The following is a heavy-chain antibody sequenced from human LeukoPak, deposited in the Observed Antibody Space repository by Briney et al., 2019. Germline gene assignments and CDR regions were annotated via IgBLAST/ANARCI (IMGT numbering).Heavy chain of an antibody. J-gene: IGHJ4*02. D-gene: IGHD2-15*01. CDR1: GFTFSSYS. Sequence: PGGSLRLSCAASGFTFSSYSMNWVRQAPGKGLEWVSYISSSSSTIYYADSVKGRFTISRDNAKNSLYLQMNSLRAEDTAVYYCAKHLREDIVVVVAASDHFDYWGQGTLVTVFS. CDR3: AKHLREDIVVVVAASDHFDY. V-gene: IGHV3-48*01. CDR2: ISSSSSTI.